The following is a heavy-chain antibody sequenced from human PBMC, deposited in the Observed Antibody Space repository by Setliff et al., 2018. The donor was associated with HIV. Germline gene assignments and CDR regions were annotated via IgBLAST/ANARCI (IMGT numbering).Heavy chain of an antibody. D-gene: IGHD6-13*01. J-gene: IGHJ6*03. V-gene: IGHV4-59*08. CDR1: GGSISSYY. CDR2: IYDSGST. CDR3: ARHRDPPGSSWIFYYYYMDL. Sequence: PSETLSLTCTVSGGSISSYYWSWIRQPPGKGLEWIGYIYDSGSTSYNPSLSSRLTISVDTSKNQVSLRLSSATAADTVVYYCARHRDPPGSSWIFYYYYMDLWGGGTTVTVSS.